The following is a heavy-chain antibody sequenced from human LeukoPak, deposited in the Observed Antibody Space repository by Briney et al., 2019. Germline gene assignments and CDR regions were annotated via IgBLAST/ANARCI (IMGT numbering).Heavy chain of an antibody. CDR3: ARHLLWFGEPSYVDY. CDR2: IYYSGST. CDR1: GGPISSYY. D-gene: IGHD3-10*01. V-gene: IGHV4-59*01. Sequence: SETLSLTCSVSGGPISSYYWSWIRQPPGKGPEGIGYIYYSGSTNYNPSLKSRVTISVDTSKRQFYLKLSSVTAADTAVDYCARHLLWFGEPSYVDYWGQGTLVTVSS. J-gene: IGHJ4*02.